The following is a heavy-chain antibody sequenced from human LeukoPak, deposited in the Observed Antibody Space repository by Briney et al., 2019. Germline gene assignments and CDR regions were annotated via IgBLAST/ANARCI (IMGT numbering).Heavy chain of an antibody. CDR1: GYPFTGYY. D-gene: IGHD6-13*01. J-gene: IGHJ4*02. Sequence: GASVRVSCKTSGYPFTGYYIHWVRQAPGQGLEWMGWINPNSGDTNYAQKFQGRVTMTRDTSITTAYMELRSLISDDTAVYYCATGELHSSSWYSQLDYWGQGTLVTVSS. CDR2: INPNSGDT. V-gene: IGHV1-2*02. CDR3: ATGELHSSSWYSQLDY.